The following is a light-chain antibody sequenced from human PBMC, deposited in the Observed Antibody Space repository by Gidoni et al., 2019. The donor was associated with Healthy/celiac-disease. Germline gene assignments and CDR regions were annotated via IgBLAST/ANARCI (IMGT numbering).Light chain of an antibody. V-gene: IGKV3-20*01. Sequence: IVLTQSPGTLSLSPGERATLSCRASQSVSSSYLAWYQQKPGQAPRLLIYGASSRATGIPDRFSGSGSGTDFTLTISRLEPEDFAVYYCQQYGSSPPTFGSGTKVDIK. J-gene: IGKJ3*01. CDR2: GAS. CDR3: QQYGSSPPT. CDR1: QSVSSSY.